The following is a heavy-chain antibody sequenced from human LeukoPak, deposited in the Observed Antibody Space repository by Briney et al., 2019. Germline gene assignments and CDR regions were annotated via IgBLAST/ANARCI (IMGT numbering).Heavy chain of an antibody. CDR2: IYSGGST. J-gene: IGHJ3*02. Sequence: PGGSLRLSCAASGFTVISNYMSWVRQAPGKGLEWVSLIYSGGSTYYADSVRGRCSISRDNAKNTLYLQMNSLRAEDTAVYYCARSPVEVDGFDIWGQGTMVTVSS. CDR3: ARSPVEVDGFDI. D-gene: IGHD2-2*01. CDR1: GFTVISNY. V-gene: IGHV3-53*01.